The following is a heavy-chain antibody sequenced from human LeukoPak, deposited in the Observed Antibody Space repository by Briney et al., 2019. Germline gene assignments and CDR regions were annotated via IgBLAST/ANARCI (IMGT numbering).Heavy chain of an antibody. CDR1: GFALKSYS. J-gene: IGHJ5*01. Sequence: GGSLRLSCAGSGFALKSYSLTWVRQAPGKGLEWVSSISSTSAYIHYADSVKGRFTISRDNVDNVVYLEMNSLGAEDTATYYCARVAVSGPTGWFDSWGQGTLVTVSS. CDR3: ARVAVSGPTGWFDS. D-gene: IGHD2-8*02. V-gene: IGHV3-21*01. CDR2: ISSTSAYI.